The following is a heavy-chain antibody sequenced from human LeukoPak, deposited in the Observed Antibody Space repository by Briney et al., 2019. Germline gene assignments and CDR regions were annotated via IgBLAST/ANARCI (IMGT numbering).Heavy chain of an antibody. CDR2: IYYSDST. Sequence: SETLSLTCAVSGGSITSGGYSWSWIRQPPGKGLEWIGYIYYSDSTYYNPSLKSRVTISVDTSKNQFSLKLSSVTAADTAVYYCARGDIVATIDYWGQGTLVTVSS. D-gene: IGHD5-12*01. V-gene: IGHV4-30-4*07. CDR1: GGSITSGGYS. CDR3: ARGDIVATIDY. J-gene: IGHJ4*02.